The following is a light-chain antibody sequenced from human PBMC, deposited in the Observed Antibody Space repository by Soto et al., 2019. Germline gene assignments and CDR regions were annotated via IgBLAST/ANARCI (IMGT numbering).Light chain of an antibody. V-gene: IGKV3-11*01. CDR1: QSVSRY. CDR2: EAS. J-gene: IGKJ4*01. Sequence: IVLTQSPATLSLSPGERATLSCRSSQSVSRYLVCYQQKPGQPPRLLISEASNRATGIPASFSASGSGTDFPPTIRSLEPENFAVYYCQQGKTLGGGTKVDIK. CDR3: QQGKT.